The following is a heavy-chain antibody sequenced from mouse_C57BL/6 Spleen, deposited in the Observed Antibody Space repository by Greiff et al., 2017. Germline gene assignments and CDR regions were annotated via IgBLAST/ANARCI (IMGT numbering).Heavy chain of an antibody. D-gene: IGHD2-5*01. J-gene: IGHJ3*01. CDR2: IYPGDGDT. V-gene: IGHV1-82*01. CDR3: ARGSNYGAY. CDR1: GYAFSSSW. Sequence: VQLQQSGPELVKPGASVKISCKASGYAFSSSWLNWVKQRPGKGLEWIGRIYPGDGDTNYNGKFKGKATLTADKSSSTAYMQLSSLTSEDSAVYFCARGSNYGAYGGQGTLVTVSA.